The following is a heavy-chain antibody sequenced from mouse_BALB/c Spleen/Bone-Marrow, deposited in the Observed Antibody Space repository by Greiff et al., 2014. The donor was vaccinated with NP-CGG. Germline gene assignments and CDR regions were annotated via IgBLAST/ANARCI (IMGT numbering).Heavy chain of an antibody. J-gene: IGHJ3*01. CDR2: IDPSDSET. CDR3: ARRGYGYGFAY. Sequence: QVQLQQPGAELVKPGAPVKLSCKASGYTFTSYWMNWVKQRPGRGLEWIGRIDPSDSETHYNQKFKDKATLTEDKSSSTAYIQLSSLTSEDSAVYYCARRGYGYGFAYWGQGTLVTVSA. D-gene: IGHD1-2*01. V-gene: IGHV1-69*02. CDR1: GYTFTSYW.